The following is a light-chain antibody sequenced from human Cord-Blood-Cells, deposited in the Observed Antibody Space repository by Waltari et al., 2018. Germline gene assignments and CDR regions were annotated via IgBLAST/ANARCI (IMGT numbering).Light chain of an antibody. CDR1: SSDVGGYNY. J-gene: IGLJ3*02. CDR2: DVS. V-gene: IGLV2-11*01. CDR3: CSYAGSYTWV. Sequence: QSALTQPRSVSGSPGQSVTISCTGTSSDVGGYNYVSWYQQHPGKAPKLMIYDVSKRPSGVPDRFSGSKSGNTASLTISGLPAEDEADYYGCSYAGSYTWVFGGGTKLTVL.